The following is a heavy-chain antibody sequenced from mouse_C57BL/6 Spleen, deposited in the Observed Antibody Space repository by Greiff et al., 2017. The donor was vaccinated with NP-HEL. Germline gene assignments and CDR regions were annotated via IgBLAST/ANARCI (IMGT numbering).Heavy chain of an antibody. Sequence: QVQLQQSGPELVKPGASVKISCKASGYAFSSSWMNWVKQRPGKGLEWIGRIYPGDGDTNYNGKFKGKATLTADKSSSTAYMQLSSLISEDSAVYFCARGFFFAYWGQGTLVTVSA. V-gene: IGHV1-82*01. J-gene: IGHJ3*01. CDR3: ARGFFFAY. CDR1: GYAFSSSW. CDR2: IYPGDGDT.